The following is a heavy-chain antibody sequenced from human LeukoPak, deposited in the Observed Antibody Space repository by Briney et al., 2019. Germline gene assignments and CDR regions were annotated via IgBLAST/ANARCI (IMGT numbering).Heavy chain of an antibody. CDR3: ANDLRWGSFDI. CDR1: GFTFDDYG. V-gene: IGHV3-48*01. Sequence: GGSLRLSCAASGFTFDDYGMSWVRQSPGKGLEWVSYISSSNSTIYYADSVKGRFTISRDDAKNSLSLQMNSLRADDTAVYYCANDLRWGSFDIRGQGTLVTVSS. D-gene: IGHD1-1*01. CDR2: ISSSNSTI. J-gene: IGHJ3*02.